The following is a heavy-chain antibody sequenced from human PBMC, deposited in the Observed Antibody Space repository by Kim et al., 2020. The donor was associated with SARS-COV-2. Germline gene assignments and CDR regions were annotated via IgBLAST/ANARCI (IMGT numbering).Heavy chain of an antibody. CDR1: GFTFSDAW. CDR3: TTFRSG. D-gene: IGHD6-25*01. Sequence: GGSLRLSCAASGFTFSDAWMNWVRQAPGKGLDWVARIKSKTHGGTTDYSAPVKGRFTISRDDSENMLYLQMNSLKTEDTAVYYCTTFRSGWGQGALVTVSS. CDR2: IKSKTHGGTT. J-gene: IGHJ4*02. V-gene: IGHV3-15*01.